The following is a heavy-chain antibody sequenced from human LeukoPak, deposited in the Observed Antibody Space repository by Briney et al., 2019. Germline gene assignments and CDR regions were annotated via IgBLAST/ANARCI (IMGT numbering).Heavy chain of an antibody. J-gene: IGHJ4*02. CDR3: ARDYYDSSGRYDY. CDR2: ISSSSNYI. D-gene: IGHD3-22*01. Sequence: PGVSLRLSCAASGFTFSSYSINWVRQAPGKGLEWVSSISSSSNYIYYADSVKGRFTISRDNAKNSLYLQMNSLRAEDTAVYYCARDYYDSSGRYDYWGQGTLVTVSS. V-gene: IGHV3-21*01. CDR1: GFTFSSYS.